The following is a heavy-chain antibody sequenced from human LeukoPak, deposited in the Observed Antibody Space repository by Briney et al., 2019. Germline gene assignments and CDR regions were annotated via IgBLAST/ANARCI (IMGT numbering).Heavy chain of an antibody. Sequence: ASVTVSCKASGYIFTGYYIHWVRQAPGQGLEWMGRINPNSGGTNYAQKFQGRVTMTRDTSISTAYMELSSLKSDDTAVYYCARDGEYDGSGYYLDYWGQGTLVTVSS. J-gene: IGHJ4*02. CDR1: GYIFTGYY. D-gene: IGHD3-22*01. CDR2: INPNSGGT. CDR3: ARDGEYDGSGYYLDY. V-gene: IGHV1-2*06.